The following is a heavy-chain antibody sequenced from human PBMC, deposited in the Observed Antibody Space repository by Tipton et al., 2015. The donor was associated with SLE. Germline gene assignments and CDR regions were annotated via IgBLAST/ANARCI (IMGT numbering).Heavy chain of an antibody. V-gene: IGHV4-39*07. Sequence: LRLSCTVSGGSISSSSYYWGWIRQPPGKGLEWIGSIYYSGSTYYNPSLKSRVTISVDTSKNQFSLKLSSVTAADTAVYYCARDRRGYSSSWSPMGAFDIWGQGTMVTVSS. CDR2: IYYSGST. J-gene: IGHJ3*02. CDR3: ARDRRGYSSSWSPMGAFDI. D-gene: IGHD6-13*01. CDR1: GGSISSSSYY.